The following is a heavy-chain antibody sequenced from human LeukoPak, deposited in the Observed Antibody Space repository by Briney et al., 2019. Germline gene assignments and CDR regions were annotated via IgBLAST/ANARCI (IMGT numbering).Heavy chain of an antibody. D-gene: IGHD3-10*01. CDR2: IYYRGGT. Sequence: SETLSLTCTVSGGSLSSYYSSWVRHPPGEGLEWIEYIYYRGGTNHNPSLKSRVTISVDTSKNEFSLKLSSVAAADTAVYYCARHFTIEAPFDYWGQGTLVTVSS. J-gene: IGHJ4*02. CDR1: GGSLSSYY. CDR3: ARHFTIEAPFDY. V-gene: IGHV4-59*08.